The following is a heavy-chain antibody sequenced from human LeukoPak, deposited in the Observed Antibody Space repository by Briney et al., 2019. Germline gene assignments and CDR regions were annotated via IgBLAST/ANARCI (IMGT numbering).Heavy chain of an antibody. D-gene: IGHD1-26*01. CDR3: ARSSGSYLRFLVY. V-gene: IGHV4-39*01. J-gene: IGHJ4*02. CDR2: IYYTGST. Sequence: SETLSLTCTVSGGSISSSNYYWGWIRQPPGKGLEWIGYIYYTGSTYYNPSLKSRVTISVDTSKNQFSLKLSSVTAADTAVYYCARSSGSYLRFLVYWGQGTLVTVSS. CDR1: GGSISSSNYY.